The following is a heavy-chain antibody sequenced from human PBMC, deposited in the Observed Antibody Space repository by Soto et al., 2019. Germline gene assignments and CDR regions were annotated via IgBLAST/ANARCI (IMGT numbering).Heavy chain of an antibody. CDR3: ARSDTMYNWFDP. CDR2: ISSSSSYI. J-gene: IGHJ5*02. V-gene: IGHV3-21*01. D-gene: IGHD3-10*02. CDR1: GFTFSSYS. Sequence: GGSLRLSCAASGFTFSSYSMNWVRQAPGKGLEWVSSISSSSSYIYYADSVKGRFTISRDNAKNSLYLQMNSLRAEDTAVYYCARSDTMYNWFDPWGQGTLVTVSS.